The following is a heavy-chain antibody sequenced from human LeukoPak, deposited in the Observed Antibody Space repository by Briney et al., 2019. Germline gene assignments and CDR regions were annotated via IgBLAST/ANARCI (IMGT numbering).Heavy chain of an antibody. D-gene: IGHD6-19*01. CDR2: IKQDGSEK. Sequence: GGSLRLSCAASGFTFSSYWMSWVRQAPGKGLEWVANIKQDGSEKYYVDSVKGRFTISRDNAKNSLYLQMNSLRAEDTAEYYCAKRARYNSARATDFDSWGQGTQVTVSS. CDR3: AKRARYNSARATDFDS. J-gene: IGHJ4*02. V-gene: IGHV3-7*03. CDR1: GFTFSSYW.